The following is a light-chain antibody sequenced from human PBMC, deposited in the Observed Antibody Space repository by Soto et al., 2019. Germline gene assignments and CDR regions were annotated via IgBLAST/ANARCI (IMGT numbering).Light chain of an antibody. CDR3: SSFTSDTTYV. CDR2: EVS. Sequence: QSALTQPPSVSGSPGQSVAVSCTGTSSDVGSYNRVSWYQQPPGTAPKLMIYEVSNRPSGVPDRFSGSKSGNTASLTISGLQAEDEADYYCSSFTSDTTYVFGTGTKVTVL. CDR1: SSDVGSYNR. J-gene: IGLJ1*01. V-gene: IGLV2-18*02.